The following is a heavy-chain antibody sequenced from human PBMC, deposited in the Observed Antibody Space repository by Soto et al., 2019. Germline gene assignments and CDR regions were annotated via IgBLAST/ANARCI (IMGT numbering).Heavy chain of an antibody. J-gene: IGHJ4*02. CDR3: ARGVAAGVDF. D-gene: IGHD2-15*01. V-gene: IGHV1-8*01. CDR2: MSPKTGNT. CDR1: GYTFTSLD. Sequence: QVQLLQSGAEVKNPGASVKVSCKAPGYTFTSLDINWMRQAPGQGLEWMGWMSPKTGNTGYAQKFQDRVTMTWNIATSTAYMDLSSLTSEDTAVYYCARGVAAGVDFWGQGTLVTVSS.